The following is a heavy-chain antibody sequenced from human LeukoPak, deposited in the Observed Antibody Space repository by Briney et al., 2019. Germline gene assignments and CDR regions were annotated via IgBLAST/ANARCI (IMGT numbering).Heavy chain of an antibody. D-gene: IGHD2-15*01. CDR1: GFTFSSHW. CDR2: IIENGGET. CDR3: AKDTPSRNIVVVVAATD. J-gene: IGHJ4*02. V-gene: IGHV3-23*01. Sequence: PGGSLRLSCAASGFTFSSHWMSWVRQAPGKGLEWVSGIIENGGETYYADSVRGRFTISRDNSKNTLYLQMNSLRAEDTAVYYCAKDTPSRNIVVVVAATDWGQGTLVTVSS.